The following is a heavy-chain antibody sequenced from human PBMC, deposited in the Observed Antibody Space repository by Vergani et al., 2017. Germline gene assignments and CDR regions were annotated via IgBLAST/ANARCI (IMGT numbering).Heavy chain of an antibody. CDR2: ISGSGGST. V-gene: IGHV3-23*01. J-gene: IGHJ4*02. D-gene: IGHD3-22*01. Sequence: EVQLLESGGGLVQPGGSLRLSCAASGFTFSSYAMSWVRQAPGKGLEWVSAISGSGGSTYYADSVKGRFTISGDNSKNTQYLQMNSLRAEDTAVYYCAKSPGPQCGYDSSRLWGQGTLVTVSS. CDR1: GFTFSSYA. CDR3: AKSPGPQCGYDSSRL.